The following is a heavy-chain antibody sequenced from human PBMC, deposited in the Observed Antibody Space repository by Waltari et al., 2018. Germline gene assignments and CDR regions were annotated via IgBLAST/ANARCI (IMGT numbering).Heavy chain of an antibody. Sequence: QVQLVQSGAEVKKPGASVKVSCKASGYTFTGYYIYWVRQAPGQGLEWMGRINPNSGGTNYAQKLQGRITLTRDTSISTAYMVLSSLTSDDSAMYYCARVNGGGYFFGGTYYDESNWFDPWGQGTLVTVSS. V-gene: IGHV1-2*06. CDR1: GYTFTGYY. CDR3: ARVNGGGYFFGGTYYDESNWFDP. CDR2: INPNSGGT. J-gene: IGHJ5*02. D-gene: IGHD2-15*01.